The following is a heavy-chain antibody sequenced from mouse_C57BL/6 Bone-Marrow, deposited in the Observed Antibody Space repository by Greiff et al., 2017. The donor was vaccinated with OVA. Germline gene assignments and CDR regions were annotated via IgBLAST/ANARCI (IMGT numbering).Heavy chain of an antibody. Sequence: VQRVESGGGLVKPGGSLKLSCAASGFTFSDYGMHWVRQAPEQGLEWVAYISSGSSTIYYADTVKGRFTISRDNAKNTLFLQMTILRSEDTAMYYCARTVVDYTMDYWGQGTSVTVSS. D-gene: IGHD1-1*01. J-gene: IGHJ4*01. V-gene: IGHV5-17*01. CDR1: GFTFSDYG. CDR2: ISSGSSTI. CDR3: ARTVVDYTMDY.